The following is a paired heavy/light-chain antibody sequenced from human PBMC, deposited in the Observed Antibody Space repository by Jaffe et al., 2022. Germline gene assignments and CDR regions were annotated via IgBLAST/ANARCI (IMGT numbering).Light chain of an antibody. V-gene: IGLV2-11*01. CDR1: SSDVGGYNY. CDR3: CSYAGSYKV. J-gene: IGLJ2*01. Sequence: QSALTQPRSVSGSPGQSVTISCTGTSSDVGGYNYVSWYQQHPGKAPKLMIYDVSKRPSGVPDRFSGSKSGNTASLTISGLQAEDEADYYCCSYAGSYKVFGGGTKLTVL. CDR2: DVS.
Heavy chain of an antibody. CDR1: GGSFSGYY. V-gene: IGHV4-34*01. J-gene: IGHJ6*03. CDR3: ARSRGRITIFKPYYYYYYMDV. CDR2: INHSGST. Sequence: QVQLQQWGAGLLKPSETLSLTCAVYGGSFSGYYWSWIRQPPGKGLEWIGEINHSGSTNYNPSLKSRVTISVDTSKNQFSLKLSSVTAADTAVYYCARSRGRITIFKPYYYYYYMDVWGKGTTVTVSS. D-gene: IGHD3-3*01.